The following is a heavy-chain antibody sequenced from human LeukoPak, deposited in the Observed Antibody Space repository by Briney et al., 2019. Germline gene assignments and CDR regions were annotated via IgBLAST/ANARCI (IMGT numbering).Heavy chain of an antibody. CDR2: IYYSGST. D-gene: IGHD6-19*01. J-gene: IGHJ6*02. V-gene: IGHV4-59*08. Sequence: PSETLSLTCTISGGSINNYYWSWIRQPPGKGLEWIGYIYYSGSTNYNPSLKSRVTISVDTSKNQFSLKLSSVTAADTAVYYCARLATWAVAGIYYYGMDVWGQGTTVTVSS. CDR1: GGSINNYY. CDR3: ARLATWAVAGIYYYGMDV.